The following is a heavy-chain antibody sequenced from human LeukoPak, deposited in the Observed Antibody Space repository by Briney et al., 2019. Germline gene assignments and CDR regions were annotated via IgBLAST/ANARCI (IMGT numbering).Heavy chain of an antibody. J-gene: IGHJ4*02. CDR3: AREDTAMAIFDY. CDR1: GGSISSSSYY. V-gene: IGHV4-61*01. D-gene: IGHD5-18*01. Sequence: SETLSLTCTVSGGSISSSSYYWSWIRQPPGKGLEWIGYIYYSGSTNYNPSLKSRVTISVDTSKNQFSLKLSSVTAADTAVYYCAREDTAMAIFDYWGQGTLVTVSS. CDR2: IYYSGST.